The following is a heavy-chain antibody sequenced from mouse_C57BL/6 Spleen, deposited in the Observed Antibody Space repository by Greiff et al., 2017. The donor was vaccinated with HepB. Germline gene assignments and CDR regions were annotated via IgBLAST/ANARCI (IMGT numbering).Heavy chain of an antibody. J-gene: IGHJ4*01. CDR3: ARMKGVDYDGSYYYAMDY. CDR1: GFSLSTFGMG. V-gene: IGHV8-8*01. CDR2: IWWDDDK. D-gene: IGHD2-4*01. Sequence: QVTLKVSGPGILQPSQTLSLTCSFSGFSLSTFGMGVGWIRQPSGKGLEWLAHIWWDDDKYYHPALKSRLTISKDTSKNQVFLKIANVDTADTATYYCARMKGVDYDGSYYYAMDYWGQGTSVTVSS.